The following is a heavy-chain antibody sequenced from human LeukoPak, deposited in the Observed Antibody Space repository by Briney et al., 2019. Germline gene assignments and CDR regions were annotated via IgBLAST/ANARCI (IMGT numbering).Heavy chain of an antibody. CDR1: GFTVSSNY. D-gene: IGHD1-1*01. CDR3: ARGHNWNDRGAFDI. CDR2: IYGGGST. Sequence: GGSLRVSCAASGFTVSSNYMSWVRQAPGKGLEWVSSIYGGGSTYYADSVKGRFTISGDSSKNTLYLQMSSLRAEDTAVYYCARGHNWNDRGAFDIWGQGTMVTVSS. V-gene: IGHV3-53*01. J-gene: IGHJ3*02.